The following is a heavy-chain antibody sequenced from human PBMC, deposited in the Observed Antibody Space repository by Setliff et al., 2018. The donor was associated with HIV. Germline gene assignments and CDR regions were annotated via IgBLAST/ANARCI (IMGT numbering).Heavy chain of an antibody. D-gene: IGHD6-13*01. V-gene: IGHV4-59*08. CDR1: GGSISSHY. CDR2: LYYSGST. Sequence: PSETLSLTCTVSGGSISSHYWSWIRQPPGKGLEWIGSLYYSGSTDYSPSLKSRVSISVDTSKNQLSLKLRSVTAADTAVYYCARVGDSRSTYGMDVWGQGTTVTVSS. CDR3: ARVGDSRSTYGMDV. J-gene: IGHJ6*02.